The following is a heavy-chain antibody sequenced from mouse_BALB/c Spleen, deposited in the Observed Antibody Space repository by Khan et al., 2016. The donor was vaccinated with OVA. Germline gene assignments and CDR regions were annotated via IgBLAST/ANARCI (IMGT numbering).Heavy chain of an antibody. D-gene: IGHD1-1*01. CDR3: GRFFSHLHGSGWFAY. CDR2: IDPANGDT. CDR1: GFNIKDTY. Sequence: VQLKESGAELVKPGASVKLSCTASGFNIKDTYIHWVKQRPEQGLEWSGRIDPANGDTKCDPKSQGKATIRSDTSSNTAYLQLSSLTSEDTAVYYCGRFFSHLHGSGWFAYWGQGTLVTVSA. J-gene: IGHJ3*01. V-gene: IGHV14-3*02.